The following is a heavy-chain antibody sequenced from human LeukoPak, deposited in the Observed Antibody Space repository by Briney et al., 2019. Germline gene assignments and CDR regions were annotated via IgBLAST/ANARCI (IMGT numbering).Heavy chain of an antibody. Sequence: GGSLRLSCAASGFXFSSYWMHWVRQAPGKGLVWVSRINSDGSSTSYADSVKGRFTISRDNAKNTLYLQMNSLRAEDTAVYYCASLSGYSYGVDYWGQGTLVTVSS. CDR1: GFXFSSYW. D-gene: IGHD5-18*01. CDR2: INSDGSST. V-gene: IGHV3-74*01. J-gene: IGHJ4*02. CDR3: ASLSGYSYGVDY.